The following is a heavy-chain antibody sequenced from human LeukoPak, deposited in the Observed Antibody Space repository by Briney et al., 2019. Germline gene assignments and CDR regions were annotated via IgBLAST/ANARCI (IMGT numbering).Heavy chain of an antibody. CDR3: AXXVEMATSDAFDI. CDR2: ISSSSSYI. Sequence: PGGSLRLSCAASGFTFSSYSMNWVRQAPGKGLEWVSSISSSSSYIYYADSVKGRFTISRDNAKNSLYLQMNSLRAEDTAVYYCAXXVEMATSDAFDIWGQGTMVTVSS. D-gene: IGHD5-24*01. V-gene: IGHV3-21*04. CDR1: GFTFSSYS. J-gene: IGHJ3*02.